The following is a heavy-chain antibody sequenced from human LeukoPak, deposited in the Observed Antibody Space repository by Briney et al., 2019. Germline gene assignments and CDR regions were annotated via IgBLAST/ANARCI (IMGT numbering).Heavy chain of an antibody. V-gene: IGHV3-74*01. CDR2: INSDDSST. CDR1: GFTFGSYW. D-gene: IGHD3-22*01. Sequence: GGSLRLSCAASGFTFGSYWMHWVRQAPGKGLVWVSRINSDDSSTSYADSVKGRFTISRDNSKNTLYLQMNSLRAEDTAVYYCAKDYYYDSGGYSHYFDYWGQGTLVTVSS. J-gene: IGHJ4*02. CDR3: AKDYYYDSGGYSHYFDY.